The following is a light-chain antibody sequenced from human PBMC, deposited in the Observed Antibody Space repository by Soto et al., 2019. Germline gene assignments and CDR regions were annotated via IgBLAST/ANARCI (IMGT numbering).Light chain of an antibody. CDR3: QSYDSSLSGSV. J-gene: IGLJ2*01. CDR2: GDT. CDR1: TSNIGAGFD. V-gene: IGLV1-40*01. Sequence: QSVLTQPPSVSGAPGQRVTISCTGSTSNIGAGFDVHWYQQFPGTAPKVLIYGDTNRPSGVPDRFSASKFGTSASLAITGLQAEDEADYYCQSYDSSLSGSVFGGGTKVTVL.